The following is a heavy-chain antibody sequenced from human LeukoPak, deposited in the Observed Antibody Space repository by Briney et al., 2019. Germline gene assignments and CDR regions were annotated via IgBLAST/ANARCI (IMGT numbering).Heavy chain of an antibody. V-gene: IGHV3-53*01. D-gene: IGHD3-10*01. CDR1: GFTVSSNY. J-gene: IGHJ4*02. CDR2: IYSGGST. Sequence: GGFLRLSCAASGFTVSSNYMSWVRQAPGKGLEWVSVIYSGGSTYYADSVKGRFTISRDNSKNTLYLQMNSLRAEDTAVYYCVPGSGSYQLAFDYWGQGTLVTVSS. CDR3: VPGSGSYQLAFDY.